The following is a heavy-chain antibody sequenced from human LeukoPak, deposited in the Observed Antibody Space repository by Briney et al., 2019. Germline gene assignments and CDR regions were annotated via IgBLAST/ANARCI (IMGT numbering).Heavy chain of an antibody. V-gene: IGHV4-61*02. CDR3: ARVRGWDKNYFDY. D-gene: IGHD1-26*01. J-gene: IGHJ4*02. CDR1: GGSISSGSYY. Sequence: PSETLSLTCTVSGGSISSGSYYWSWIRQPAGKGLEWIGRIYTSGSTNHNPSLKSRVTISVDTSKNQFSLKLSSVTAADTAVYYCARVRGWDKNYFDYWGQGTLVTGSS. CDR2: IYTSGST.